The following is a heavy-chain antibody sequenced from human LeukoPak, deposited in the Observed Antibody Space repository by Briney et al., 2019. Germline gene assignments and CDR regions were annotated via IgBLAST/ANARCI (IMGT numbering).Heavy chain of an antibody. CDR3: AHIIWLDAFDI. CDR2: IYWNDDK. CDR1: GFSLSTSGVG. D-gene: IGHD5-12*01. Sequence: SGPTLVKPTQTLTLTCTFSGFSLSTSGVGVGWIRQPPGKALEWLALIYWNDDKRYNPSLKSRLTITKDTSKNQVVLTMTNMDPVDTATYYCAHIIWLDAFDIWGQGTMVTVSS. V-gene: IGHV2-5*01. J-gene: IGHJ3*02.